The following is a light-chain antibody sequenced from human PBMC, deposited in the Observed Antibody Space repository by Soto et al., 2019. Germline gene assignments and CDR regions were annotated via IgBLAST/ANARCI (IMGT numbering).Light chain of an antibody. Sequence: DIQLTQSPSTLSASVGDRVTITCRASVSISGYLAWYQQKQGKAPQRLMNDASSVERRGPSRICGSGSGTEFSLSIISLKPDDFATEYCQQYKSDFRTFGQGTKVDIK. V-gene: IGKV1-5*01. J-gene: IGKJ1*01. CDR1: VSISGY. CDR3: QQYKSDFRT. CDR2: DAS.